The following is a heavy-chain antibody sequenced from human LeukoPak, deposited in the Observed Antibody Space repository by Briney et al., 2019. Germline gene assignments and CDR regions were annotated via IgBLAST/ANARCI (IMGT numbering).Heavy chain of an antibody. Sequence: GGSLRLSCAASGFTFSSYWMNWVRQAPGKGLEWVSYISSSGSTKYYADSVKGRITISRDNAKNSLYLQMNSLRDEDTAVYYCAVEGYCSGGSCYTNWFDPWGQGTLVTVSS. J-gene: IGHJ5*02. CDR1: GFTFSSYW. CDR3: AVEGYCSGGSCYTNWFDP. V-gene: IGHV3-48*02. CDR2: ISSSGSTK. D-gene: IGHD2-15*01.